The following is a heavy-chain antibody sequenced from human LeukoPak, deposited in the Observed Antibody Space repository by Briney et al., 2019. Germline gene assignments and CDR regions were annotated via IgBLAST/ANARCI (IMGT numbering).Heavy chain of an antibody. CDR1: GFTFASHW. D-gene: IGHD6-19*01. CDR3: ARGMGSASGVWFDP. CDR2: IKQDGSAI. J-gene: IGHJ5*02. Sequence: GGSLRLSCAASGFTFASHWMSWVRHAPGKGPEWVANIKQDGSAIYYVDSVKGRFTVSRDNARNSLYLQMNILRADDTAVYYCARGMGSASGVWFDPWGQGSLVSVSS. V-gene: IGHV3-7*01.